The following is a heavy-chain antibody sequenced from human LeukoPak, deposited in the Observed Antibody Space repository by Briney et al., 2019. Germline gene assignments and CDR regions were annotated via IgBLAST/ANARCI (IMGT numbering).Heavy chain of an antibody. CDR3: ATWAFYHSLDV. CDR2: INKDGSAT. Sequence: AGGSLRLSCEASGFTFDAYAMHWVRQAPGKGLEWVSLINKDGSATYYADSVKGRFTISRDNSKNSLYVQMNSLRSEDTALYYCATWAFYHSLDVWGQGTTVTVSS. CDR1: GFTFDAYA. J-gene: IGHJ6*02. D-gene: IGHD1-26*01. V-gene: IGHV3-43*02.